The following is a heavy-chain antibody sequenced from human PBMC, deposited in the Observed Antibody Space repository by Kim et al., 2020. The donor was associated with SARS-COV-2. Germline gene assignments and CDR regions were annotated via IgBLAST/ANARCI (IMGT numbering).Heavy chain of an antibody. J-gene: IGHJ3*02. CDR3: ARTIAGRPEAFDI. D-gene: IGHD6-6*01. Sequence: SETLSLTCTVSGGSISSSNYYWGWIRQPPWKGLEWIGFIYYSGNTYYNPSLKSRVTVSVDTSKNQFSLKLSSVTAADTAVYYCARTIAGRPEAFDIWGQGPMVTVSS. CDR1: GGSISSSNYY. CDR2: IYYSGNT. V-gene: IGHV4-39*01.